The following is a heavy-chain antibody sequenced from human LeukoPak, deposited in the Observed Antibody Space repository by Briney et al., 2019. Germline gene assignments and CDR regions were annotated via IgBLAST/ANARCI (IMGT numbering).Heavy chain of an antibody. Sequence: GGSLRLSCAASGFTFSSYWMSWVRQAPGKGLEWVAVIWYDGSNKYYADSVKGRFTISRDNSKNTLYLQMNSLRAEDTAVYYCAKDEDSSGAPTDYWGQGTLVTVSS. V-gene: IGHV3-33*06. D-gene: IGHD6-19*01. CDR1: GFTFSSYW. CDR2: IWYDGSNK. J-gene: IGHJ4*02. CDR3: AKDEDSSGAPTDY.